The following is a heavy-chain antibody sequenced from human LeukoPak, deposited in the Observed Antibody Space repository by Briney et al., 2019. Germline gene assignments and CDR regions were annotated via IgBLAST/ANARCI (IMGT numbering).Heavy chain of an antibody. CDR1: GFTFSSYS. J-gene: IGHJ6*03. D-gene: IGHD6-13*01. Sequence: GGSLRLSCAASGFTFSSYSMNWVRQAPGKGLEWVSYISSSSSTIYYADSEKGRFTISRDNAKNSLYLQMNSLRAEDTAVYYCARNRIAAAGYYYYMDVWGKGTTVTVSS. CDR3: ARNRIAAAGYYYYMDV. V-gene: IGHV3-48*01. CDR2: ISSSSSTI.